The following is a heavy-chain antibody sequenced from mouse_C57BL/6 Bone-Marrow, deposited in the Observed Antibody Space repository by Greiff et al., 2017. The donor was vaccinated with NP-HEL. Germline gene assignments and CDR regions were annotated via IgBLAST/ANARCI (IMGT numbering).Heavy chain of an antibody. J-gene: IGHJ4*01. V-gene: IGHV2-2*01. Sequence: VHLVESGPGLVQPSQSLSITCTASGFSLTSYGVHWVRQSPGKGLEWLGVIWSGGSTDYNAAFISGQSISKDNSKSPVFFKMNSPQADDTAIYYCARTVDYAMDYWGQGTSVTVSS. CDR1: GFSLTSYG. CDR3: ARTVDYAMDY. CDR2: IWSGGST.